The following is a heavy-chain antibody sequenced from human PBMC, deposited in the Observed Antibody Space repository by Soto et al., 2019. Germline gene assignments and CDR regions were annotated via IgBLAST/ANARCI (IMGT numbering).Heavy chain of an antibody. J-gene: IGHJ5*01. V-gene: IGHV4-61*01. CDR3: AKLQPPGWIDA. CDR1: GDSVTRANAY. Sequence: QVRLQESGPGLVKPSETLSLTCFVSGDSVTRANAYWIWLRQAPGKGLEWIGYLYNSGSTNYKPSLRSRVSLSLDTSKNQFSVNLTSVTTADSAIYYCAKLQPPGWIDAWGHGTLVAVS. D-gene: IGHD4-4*01. CDR2: LYNSGST.